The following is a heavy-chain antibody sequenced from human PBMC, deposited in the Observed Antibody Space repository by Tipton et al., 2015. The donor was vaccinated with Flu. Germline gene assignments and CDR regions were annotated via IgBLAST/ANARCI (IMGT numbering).Heavy chain of an antibody. D-gene: IGHD7-27*01. Sequence: QLVQSGGGVVQPGRSLRLSCAASGFTFSSYAMHWVRQAPGKRLEWVAVISYDGSNKYYADSVKGRFTISRDNSKNTLYLQMNSLRAEDTAVYYCARDGEGDAFDIWGQGTMVTVSS. CDR3: ARDGEGDAFDI. J-gene: IGHJ3*02. CDR2: ISYDGSNK. V-gene: IGHV3-30*04. CDR1: GFTFSSYA.